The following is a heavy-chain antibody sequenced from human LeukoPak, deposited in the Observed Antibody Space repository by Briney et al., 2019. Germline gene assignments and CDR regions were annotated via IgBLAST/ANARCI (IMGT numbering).Heavy chain of an antibody. Sequence: GGSLRLSCAASVFTFSSYAMSWVRQAPGKGLEWVSAISGSGGSTYYADSVKGRFTISRDNSKNTLYLQKNSLRAEDTAVYYCAKDLMNIVVVPAALNWFDPWGQGTLVTVSS. CDR3: AKDLMNIVVVPAALNWFDP. V-gene: IGHV3-23*01. CDR1: VFTFSSYA. J-gene: IGHJ5*02. CDR2: ISGSGGST. D-gene: IGHD2-2*01.